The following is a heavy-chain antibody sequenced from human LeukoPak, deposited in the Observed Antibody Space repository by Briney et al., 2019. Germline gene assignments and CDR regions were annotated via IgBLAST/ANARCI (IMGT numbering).Heavy chain of an antibody. J-gene: IGHJ6*02. CDR2: ISSSSSYI. D-gene: IGHD3-9*01. Sequence: GGSLRLSCAPSGFAFGMYGMIWVRQAPGKGLEWVSSISSSSSYIYYADSVKGRFTISRDNSKNTLYLQMNSLRAEDTAVYYCARDLDHYDILTGYLSRGWGQGTTVTVSS. CDR3: ARDLDHYDILTGYLSRG. CDR1: GFAFGMYG. V-gene: IGHV3-21*01.